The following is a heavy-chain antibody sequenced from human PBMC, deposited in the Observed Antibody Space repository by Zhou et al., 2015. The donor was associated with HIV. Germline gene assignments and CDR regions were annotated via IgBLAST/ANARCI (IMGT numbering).Heavy chain of an antibody. V-gene: IGHV1-69*01. CDR2: IIPIFGTA. D-gene: IGHD6-19*01. Sequence: QVQLVQSGAEVKKPGSSVKVSCKASGGTFSSYAISWVRQAPGQGLEWMGGIIPIFGTANYAQKFQGRVTITADESTSTAYMELSSLRSEDTAVYYCARDPFGIAVAGSNWFDPWGQGTLVTVSS. J-gene: IGHJ5*02. CDR1: GGTFSSYA. CDR3: ARDPFGIAVAGSNWFDP.